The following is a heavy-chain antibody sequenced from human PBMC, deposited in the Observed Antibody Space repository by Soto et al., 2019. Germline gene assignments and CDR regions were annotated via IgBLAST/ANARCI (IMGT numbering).Heavy chain of an antibody. V-gene: IGHV1-69*13. CDR1: GGTFSSYA. CDR3: ARLSHYCSSTSCYEGYYYGMDV. D-gene: IGHD2-2*01. J-gene: IGHJ6*02. Sequence: ASVKVSCKASGGTFSSYAISWVRQAPGQGLEWMGGIIPIFGTANYAQKFQGRVTITADESTSTAYMELSSLRSEDTAVYYCARLSHYCSSTSCYEGYYYGMDVWGQGTTVTVSS. CDR2: IIPIFGTA.